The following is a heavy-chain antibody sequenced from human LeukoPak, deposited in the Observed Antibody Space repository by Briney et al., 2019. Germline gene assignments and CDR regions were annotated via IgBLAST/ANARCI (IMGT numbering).Heavy chain of an antibody. Sequence: GGSLRLSCAASGFTFSNAWMSRVRQAPGKGLEWVGRIKSKTDGGTTDYAAPVKGRFTISRDDSKNTLYLQMNSLKTEDTAVYYCTTAPLYYYDSSGPLLGWFDPWGQGTLVTVSS. D-gene: IGHD3-22*01. V-gene: IGHV3-15*01. CDR2: IKSKTDGGTT. CDR1: GFTFSNAW. CDR3: TTAPLYYYDSSGPLLGWFDP. J-gene: IGHJ5*02.